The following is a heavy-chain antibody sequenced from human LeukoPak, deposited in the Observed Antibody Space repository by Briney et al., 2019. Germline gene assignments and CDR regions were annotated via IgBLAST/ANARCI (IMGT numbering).Heavy chain of an antibody. D-gene: IGHD3-3*01. CDR2: ISGSGGST. CDR1: GFTFTGYA. CDR3: ARGSGSNHAYFDY. Sequence: GGSLRLSCAASGFTFTGYAMSWVRQAPGKGLEWVSGISGSGGSTYYADSVKGRFTISRDSSKNTVYLQMNGLRAEDTAVYYCARGSGSNHAYFDYWGQGTLVTVAS. V-gene: IGHV3-23*01. J-gene: IGHJ4*02.